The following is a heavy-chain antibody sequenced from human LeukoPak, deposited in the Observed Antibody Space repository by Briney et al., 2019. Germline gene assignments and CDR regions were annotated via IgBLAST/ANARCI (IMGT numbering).Heavy chain of an antibody. V-gene: IGHV4-61*02. Sequence: PSETLSLTCTVSGGSISSGSYYWSWIRQPAGKGLEWIGRIYTSGSTNYNPYLKSRVTISVDTSKNQFSLKLSSVTAADTAVYYCARVGYGDYAWFDPWGQGTLVTVSS. CDR2: IYTSGST. CDR3: ARVGYGDYAWFDP. CDR1: GGSISSGSYY. J-gene: IGHJ5*02. D-gene: IGHD4-17*01.